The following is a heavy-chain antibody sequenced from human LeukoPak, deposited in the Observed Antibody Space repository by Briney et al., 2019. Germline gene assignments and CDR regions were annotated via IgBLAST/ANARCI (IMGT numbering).Heavy chain of an antibody. V-gene: IGHV4-4*07. CDR2: MYTSGST. CDR3: ARVLRGYNYFDY. J-gene: IGHJ4*02. CDR1: GDSISNYY. Sequence: PSETLSLTCTVSGDSISNYYWNWVRHPAGQGLEWIGRMYTSGSTNYNPSLKSRVTMSVDTSKNQFSLKLSSVTAADTAVYFWARVLRGYNYFDYWGQGTLVTVSS. D-gene: IGHD6-13*01.